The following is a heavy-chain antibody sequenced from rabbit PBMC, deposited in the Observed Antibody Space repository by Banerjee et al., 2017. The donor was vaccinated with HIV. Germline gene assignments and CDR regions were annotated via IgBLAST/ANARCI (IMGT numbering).Heavy chain of an antibody. V-gene: IGHV1S40*01. CDR3: GRGGSSSSYAVNL. CDR2: IYTSSGST. Sequence: QSLEESGGGLVKPGASLTLTCKASGLDFSSNYYMCWVRQAPGKGLEWIACIYTSSGSTYYASWAEGRFTISKTSSTTVTLQMTSLTAADTATYFCGRGGSSSSYAVNLWGPGTLVTVS. J-gene: IGHJ4*01. D-gene: IGHD1-1*01. CDR1: GLDFSSNYY.